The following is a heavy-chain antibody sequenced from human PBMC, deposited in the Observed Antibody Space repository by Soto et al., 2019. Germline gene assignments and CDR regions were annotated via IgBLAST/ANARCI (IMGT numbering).Heavy chain of an antibody. CDR3: SREKGAGYTDDRFDY. D-gene: IGHD5-12*01. J-gene: IGHJ4*02. CDR1: GFTFSSYA. Sequence: QVQLVESGGGVVQPGRSLRLSCAASGFTFSSYAMHWVRQAPGKGLEWVAVISDDGSNKYYAGSVKGRFTISRDNSKNTLYLQMNSLRAEYTAVYYWSREKGAGYTDDRFDYWGQGSLVTVSS. V-gene: IGHV3-33*01. CDR2: ISDDGSNK.